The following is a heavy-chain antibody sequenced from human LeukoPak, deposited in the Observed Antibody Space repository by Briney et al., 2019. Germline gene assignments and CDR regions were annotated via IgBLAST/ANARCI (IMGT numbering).Heavy chain of an antibody. CDR2: MNPNSGNT. CDR1: GYTFTSYD. Sequence: ASVKVSCKASGYTFTSYDINWVRQATGQGLEWMGWMNPNSGNTGYAQKFQGRVTMTRNTSMSTAYMELSSLRSEDTAVYYCARDRCSSTSCYGPGGYWGQGTLVTVSS. J-gene: IGHJ4*02. D-gene: IGHD2-2*01. CDR3: ARDRCSSTSCYGPGGY. V-gene: IGHV1-8*01.